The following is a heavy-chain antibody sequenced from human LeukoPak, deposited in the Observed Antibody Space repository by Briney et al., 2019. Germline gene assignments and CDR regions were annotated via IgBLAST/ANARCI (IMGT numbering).Heavy chain of an antibody. Sequence: PGGSLRLSCAASGFTFSNAWMSWVRQAPGKGLEWVASIKQDGSEKYYVDSVKGRFTISRDNAKNSLYLQMNSLRAEDTAVYYCARGHSSSPNWFDPWGQGTLVTVSS. J-gene: IGHJ5*02. CDR1: GFTFSNAW. V-gene: IGHV3-7*04. CDR3: ARGHSSSPNWFDP. D-gene: IGHD6-13*01. CDR2: IKQDGSEK.